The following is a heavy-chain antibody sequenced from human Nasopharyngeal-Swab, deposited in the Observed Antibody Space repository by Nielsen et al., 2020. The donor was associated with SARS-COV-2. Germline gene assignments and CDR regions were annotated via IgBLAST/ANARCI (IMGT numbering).Heavy chain of an antibody. J-gene: IGHJ4*02. Sequence: GESLKISCAASGFTFSSYWLTWVRQAPGKGLEWVANVKQDGTEKYFVDSVKGRFTISRDNAKNSLYLHMNSLRAEDTAVYYCARDEILDYWGQGTLVTVSS. CDR2: VKQDGTEK. CDR3: ARDEILDY. V-gene: IGHV3-7*01. D-gene: IGHD2/OR15-2a*01. CDR1: GFTFSSYW.